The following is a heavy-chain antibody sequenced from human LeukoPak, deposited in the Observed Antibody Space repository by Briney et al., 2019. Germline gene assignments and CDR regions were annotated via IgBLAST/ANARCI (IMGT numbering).Heavy chain of an antibody. Sequence: SETLSLTCTVSGGSISSSSYSWGWIRQPPGKGLEWIGSIYYSGSTYYNPSLKSRVTLSVDTSKNQFSLKLSSVTAADTAVYYCARGTEVRYFDWLLTGYMDVWGKGTTVTISS. V-gene: IGHV4-39*01. CDR1: GGSISSSSYS. CDR2: IYYSGST. D-gene: IGHD3-9*01. J-gene: IGHJ6*03. CDR3: ARGTEVRYFDWLLTGYMDV.